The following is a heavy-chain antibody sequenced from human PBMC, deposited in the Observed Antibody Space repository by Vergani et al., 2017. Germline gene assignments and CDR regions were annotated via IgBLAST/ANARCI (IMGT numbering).Heavy chain of an antibody. J-gene: IGHJ6*03. CDR1: GGSISSYY. CDR2: IYTSGST. D-gene: IGHD6-19*01. CDR3: ARGHSSGWAKYYYYYMDV. V-gene: IGHV4-4*07. Sequence: QVQLQESGPGLVKPSETLSLTCTVSGGSISSYYWGWIRQPAGKGLEWIGRIYTSGSTNYNPSLKSRVTMSVDTSKNQFSLKLSSVTAADTAVYYCARGHSSGWAKYYYYYMDVWGKGTTVTVSS.